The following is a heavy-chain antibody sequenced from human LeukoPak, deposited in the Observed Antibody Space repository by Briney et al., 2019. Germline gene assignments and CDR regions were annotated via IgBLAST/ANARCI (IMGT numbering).Heavy chain of an antibody. CDR3: ARDGGIAAAGTPADFDY. CDR1: GFTFGDYA. V-gene: IGHV3-33*01. J-gene: IGHJ4*02. D-gene: IGHD6-13*01. Sequence: PGGSLRLSCTASGFTFGDYAMSWIRQAPGKGLEWVAVIWYDGSNKYYADSVKGRFTISRDNSKNTLYLQMNSLRAEDTAVYYCARDGGIAAAGTPADFDYWGQGTLVTVSS. CDR2: IWYDGSNK.